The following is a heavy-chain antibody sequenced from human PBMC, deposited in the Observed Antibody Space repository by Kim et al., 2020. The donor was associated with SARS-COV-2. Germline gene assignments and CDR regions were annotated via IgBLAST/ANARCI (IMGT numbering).Heavy chain of an antibody. D-gene: IGHD3-3*01. J-gene: IGHJ4*02. CDR3: ARQGSSPITIFGVVIPSPFDY. CDR1: GGTFSSYA. V-gene: IGHV1-69*13. Sequence: SVKVSCKASGGTFSSYAISWVRQAPGQGLEWMGGIIPIFGTANYAQKFQGRVTITADESTSTAYMELSSLRSEDTAVYYCARQGSSPITIFGVVIPSPFDYWGQGTLVTVSS. CDR2: IIPIFGTA.